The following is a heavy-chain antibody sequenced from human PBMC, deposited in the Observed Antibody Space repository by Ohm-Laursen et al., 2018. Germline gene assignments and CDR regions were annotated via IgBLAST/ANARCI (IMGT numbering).Heavy chain of an antibody. J-gene: IGHJ4*02. CDR1: GFTFSSYA. D-gene: IGHD3-9*01. CDR2: ISGSGGST. Sequence: SLRLSCAASGFTFSSYAMSWVRQAPGKGLEWVSAISGSGGSTYYADSVKGRFTISRDNSKNTLYLQMNSLRAEDTAVYYCARHPSHYDVLTGHFESWGQGTLVTVSS. CDR3: ARHPSHYDVLTGHFES. V-gene: IGHV3-23*01.